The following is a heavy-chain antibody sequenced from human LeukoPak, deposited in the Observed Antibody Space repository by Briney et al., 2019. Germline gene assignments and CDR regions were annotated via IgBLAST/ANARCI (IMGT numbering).Heavy chain of an antibody. CDR3: ARGIDFWSGSLRLYYMDV. CDR1: GGTFSSYA. V-gene: IGHV1-69*05. Sequence: SVKVSCKASGGTFSSYAISWVRQAPGPGLEWVGGIIPIFGTANYAQKFQGRVTITTDESTSTAYMELSSLRSEDTAVYYCARGIDFWSGSLRLYYMDVWGKGTTVTVSS. J-gene: IGHJ6*03. CDR2: IIPIFGTA. D-gene: IGHD3-3*01.